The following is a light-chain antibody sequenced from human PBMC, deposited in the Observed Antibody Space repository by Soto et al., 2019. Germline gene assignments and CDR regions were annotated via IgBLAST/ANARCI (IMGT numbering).Light chain of an antibody. CDR2: GAS. J-gene: IGKJ1*01. V-gene: IGKV3-15*01. CDR1: QSVSSN. Sequence: ELLMTQSPATLSVSPGERAARSCRASQSVSSNLAWDQQKPGQARRLLIYGASTRATGIPARFSGSGSGTDFPITISSLQPEDFATYFCQQYGSSPSTFGQGTKVEIK. CDR3: QQYGSSPST.